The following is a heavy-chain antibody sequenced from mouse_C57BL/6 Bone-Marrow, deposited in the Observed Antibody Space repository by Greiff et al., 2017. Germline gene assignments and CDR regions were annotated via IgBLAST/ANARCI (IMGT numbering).Heavy chain of an antibody. V-gene: IGHV1-61*01. CDR2: IYPSDSET. J-gene: IGHJ4*01. Sequence: VQLQQPGAELVRPGSSVTLSCKASGYTFTSYWMDWVKQRPGQGLEWIGNIYPSDSETHYNQKFKDKATLTVDKSSSTAYMQLSSLTSEDSAVYYCARHLSDYWGHGTSVTGSS. CDR1: GYTFTSYW. CDR3: ARHLSDY.